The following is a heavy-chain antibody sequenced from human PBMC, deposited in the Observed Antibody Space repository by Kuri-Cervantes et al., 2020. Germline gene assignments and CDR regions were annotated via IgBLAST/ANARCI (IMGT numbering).Heavy chain of an antibody. CDR2: ISSSSSYI. CDR1: GFTFSSYA. Sequence: GESLKISCAASGFTFSSYAMTWVRQAPGKGLEWVPSISSSSSYIYYADSVKGRFTISRDNAKNSLYLQMNSLRAEDTAVYYCARERSGSYYYGMDVWGQGTTVTVSS. D-gene: IGHD1-26*01. V-gene: IGHV3-21*01. J-gene: IGHJ6*02. CDR3: ARERSGSYYYGMDV.